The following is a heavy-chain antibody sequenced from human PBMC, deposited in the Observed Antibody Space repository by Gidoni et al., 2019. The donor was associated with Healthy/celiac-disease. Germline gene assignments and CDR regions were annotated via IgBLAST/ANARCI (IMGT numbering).Heavy chain of an antibody. CDR1: GFTFSSYG. D-gene: IGHD6-19*01. V-gene: IGHV3-30*03. Sequence: QVQLVESGGGVVQPGRSLRLSCAASGFTFSSYGMDWVRQAPGKGLGWVAVISYDGSNKYYADSVKGRFTISRDNSKNTLYLQMNSLRAEDTAVYYCASDSVAGTELDYWGQGTLVTVSS. J-gene: IGHJ4*02. CDR2: ISYDGSNK. CDR3: ASDSVAGTELDY.